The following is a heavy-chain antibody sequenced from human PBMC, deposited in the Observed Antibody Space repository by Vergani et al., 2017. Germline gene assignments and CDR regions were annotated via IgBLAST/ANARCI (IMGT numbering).Heavy chain of an antibody. CDR2: ISGSGGST. CDR1: GFTFSSYA. Sequence: EVQLLESGGGLVQPGGSLRLSCAASGFTFSSYAMSWVRQAPGKGLEWVSAISGSGGSTYYADSVKGRFTISRDNSKNTLYLQMNSLRAEDTAVYYCARGWDSGDWYFDLWGRGTLVTVSS. J-gene: IGHJ2*01. CDR3: ARGWDSGDWYFDL. D-gene: IGHD1-26*01. V-gene: IGHV3-23*01.